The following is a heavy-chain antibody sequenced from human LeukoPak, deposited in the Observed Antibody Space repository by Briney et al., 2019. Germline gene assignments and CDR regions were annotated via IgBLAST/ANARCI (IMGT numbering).Heavy chain of an antibody. CDR1: GYTFTSYD. J-gene: IGHJ4*02. CDR2: MNPNSGNT. CDR3: ARRSGYSYGYGGDY. V-gene: IGHV1-18*01. Sequence: ASVKVSCKASGYTFTSYDINWVRQATGQGLEWMGWMNPNSGNTNYAQKLQGRVTMTTDTSTSTAYMELRSLRSDDTAVYYCARRSGYSYGYGGDYWGQGTLVTVSS. D-gene: IGHD5-18*01.